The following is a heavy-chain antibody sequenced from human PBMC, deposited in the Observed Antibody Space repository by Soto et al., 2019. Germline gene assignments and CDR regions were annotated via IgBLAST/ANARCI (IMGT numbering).Heavy chain of an antibody. D-gene: IGHD3-10*01. CDR3: ARDPVNYYGSWTYGMDV. J-gene: IGHJ6*02. CDR1: GLTLSRFA. V-gene: IGHV3-30-3*01. CDR2: IGYDGSNK. Sequence: QVQLVESGGGLVQPGRSLRLSCAASGLTLSRFAMHWVRQAPGKGLEWVAVIGYDGSNKDYADSVKGRFTISRDNSKNTLYLQMNSQRPEDTAVYYCARDPVNYYGSWTYGMDVWGHGTTVTVSS.